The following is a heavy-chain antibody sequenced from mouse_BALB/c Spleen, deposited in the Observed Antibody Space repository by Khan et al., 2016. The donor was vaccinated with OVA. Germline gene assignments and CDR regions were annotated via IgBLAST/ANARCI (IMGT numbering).Heavy chain of an antibody. Sequence: VQLQQSGPDLMKPGASVKISCKASGYSFTSYYIHWVMQTHGKSLEWIGYIDPFSGGTTYNQKFKGKATLTVDKSSSTAYIHLSNLTFEDSAVYYWTRHGYVAWFTYWGQGTLVTVSA. V-gene: IGHV1S135*01. D-gene: IGHD2-2*01. CDR1: GYSFTSYY. CDR2: IDPFSGGT. CDR3: TRHGYVAWFTY. J-gene: IGHJ3*01.